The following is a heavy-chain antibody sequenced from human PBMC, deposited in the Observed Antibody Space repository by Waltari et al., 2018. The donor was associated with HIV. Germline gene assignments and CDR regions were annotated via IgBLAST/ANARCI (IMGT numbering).Heavy chain of an antibody. CDR3: ARVRMAARRVAWFDP. Sequence: QVQLVQSGAEVKKPGASVKGFSKASGYTFTSKYINWVRLATGQGREWMGWMNPNSGNTGYAQKFQGKVTMTRNTSISTAYMELSSLRSEDTAVYYCARVRMAARRVAWFDPWGQGTLVTVSS. CDR2: MNPNSGNT. J-gene: IGHJ5*02. D-gene: IGHD6-6*01. CDR1: GYTFTSKY. V-gene: IGHV1-8*01.